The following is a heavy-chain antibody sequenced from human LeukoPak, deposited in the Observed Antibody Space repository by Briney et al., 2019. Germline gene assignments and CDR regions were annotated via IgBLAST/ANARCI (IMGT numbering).Heavy chain of an antibody. CDR2: LGGTNGYT. D-gene: IGHD2-2*01. V-gene: IGHV3-23*01. Sequence: PGGSLRLSCVASGFTFSNFAMSWVRQAPGKGLEWVSSLGGTNGYTYYADSVKGRFSISRDNSKNTLYLQMNSLRAEDTALYYCAKVPSGCYACDFDNWAQGTLVTVSS. CDR3: AKVPSGCYACDFDN. CDR1: GFTFSNFA. J-gene: IGHJ4*02.